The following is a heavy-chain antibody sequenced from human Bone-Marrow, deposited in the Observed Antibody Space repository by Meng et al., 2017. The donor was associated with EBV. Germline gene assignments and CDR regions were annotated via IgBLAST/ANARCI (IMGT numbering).Heavy chain of an antibody. CDR3: ARSDVVVAAYPYQNWFDP. Sequence: QGRLVQSGAEVKKPGASVKVSCKASGYTFTGYYMHWVRQAPGQGLEWMGWINPNSGGTNYAQKFQGWVTMTRDTSISTAYMELSRLRSDDTAVYYCARSDVVVAAYPYQNWFDPWGQGTLVTVSS. CDR2: INPNSGGT. CDR1: GYTFTGYY. J-gene: IGHJ5*02. D-gene: IGHD2-15*01. V-gene: IGHV1-2*04.